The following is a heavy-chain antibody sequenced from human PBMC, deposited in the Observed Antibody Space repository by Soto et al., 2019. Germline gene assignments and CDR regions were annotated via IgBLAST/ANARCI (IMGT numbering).Heavy chain of an antibody. D-gene: IGHD6-19*01. V-gene: IGHV3-15*07. Sequence: DVQLVESGGGLAKPGGSLRLSCGGSGFSFSKTWMNWVRQGPGKGLEWVGRIKSKSDGGTADYSARVKGRFTISRDDSRNTQFLQMDNLETDDTGIYYCTTLRAVAGSCDFWGQGAEVIVSS. CDR3: TTLRAVAGSCDF. CDR1: GFSFSKTW. J-gene: IGHJ4*02. CDR2: IKSKSDGGTA.